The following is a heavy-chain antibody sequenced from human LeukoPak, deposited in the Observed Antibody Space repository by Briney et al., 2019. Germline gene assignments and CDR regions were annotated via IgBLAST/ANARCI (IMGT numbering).Heavy chain of an antibody. Sequence: GGSLRLSCAASGFTFSSYTMNWVRQAPGKGLEWVSSISSSSSYIYYADSVKGRFTISRDNAKNSLYLQMNSLRAEDTAVYYCAKDQRGNPLGQNWGQGTLVTVSS. D-gene: IGHD4-23*01. CDR1: GFTFSSYT. J-gene: IGHJ4*02. CDR2: ISSSSSYI. V-gene: IGHV3-21*04. CDR3: AKDQRGNPLGQN.